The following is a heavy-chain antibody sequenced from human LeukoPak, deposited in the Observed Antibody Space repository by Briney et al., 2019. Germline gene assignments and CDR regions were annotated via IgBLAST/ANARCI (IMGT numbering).Heavy chain of an antibody. V-gene: IGHV4-39*01. Sequence: SETLSLTCTVSGGSISSSSYYWGWIRQPPGKGLEWIGSIYYSGSTYYNPSLKSQVTISVDTSKNQFSLKLSSVTAADTAVYYCARQPLWGYYFDYWGQGTLVTVSS. CDR2: IYYSGST. J-gene: IGHJ4*02. CDR3: ARQPLWGYYFDY. D-gene: IGHD3-16*01. CDR1: GGSISSSSYY.